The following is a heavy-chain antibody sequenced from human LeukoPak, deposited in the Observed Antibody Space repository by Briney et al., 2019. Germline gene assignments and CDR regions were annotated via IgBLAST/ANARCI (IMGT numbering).Heavy chain of an antibody. V-gene: IGHV3-30*03. J-gene: IGHJ4*02. D-gene: IGHD2-15*01. CDR2: ISYDGSNK. Sequence: GGSLRLSGAASGFTFSSYGMHWVRQAPGKGLEWVAVISYDGSNKYYADSVKGRFTISRDNSKNTLYLQINSLRAEDTAVYYCATGYCSGGSCYWPFDYWGQGTLVTVSS. CDR3: ATGYCSGGSCYWPFDY. CDR1: GFTFSSYG.